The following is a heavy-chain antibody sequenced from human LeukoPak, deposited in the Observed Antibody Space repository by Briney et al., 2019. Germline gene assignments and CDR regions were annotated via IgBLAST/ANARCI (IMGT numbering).Heavy chain of an antibody. V-gene: IGHV3-23*01. CDR3: AKDRRFRNDEGSYFDY. D-gene: IGHD1-1*01. J-gene: IGHJ4*02. CDR1: GFTFSSYA. CDR2: ISGSGGST. Sequence: GGSLRLSCAASGFTFSSYAMSWVRQAPGKGLEWVSAISGSGGSTYYADSVKGRFTISRDNSKNTLYLQMNSLRAEDTAVYYCAKDRRFRNDEGSYFDYWGQGTLVTASS.